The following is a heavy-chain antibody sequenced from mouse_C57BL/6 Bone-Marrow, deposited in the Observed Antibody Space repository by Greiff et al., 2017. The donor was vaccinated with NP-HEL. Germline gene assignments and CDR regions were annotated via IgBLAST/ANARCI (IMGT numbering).Heavy chain of an antibody. CDR3: ARSGQLRRNYFDY. J-gene: IGHJ2*01. CDR1: GYTFTSYW. D-gene: IGHD3-2*02. Sequence: QVQLQQPGAELVKPGASVKLSCKASGYTFTSYWMHWVKQRPGRGLEWIGRIDPNSGGTKYNEKFKSKATLTVDKPSSTAYMQLSSLTSEYSAVYYCARSGQLRRNYFDYWGQGTTLTVSS. CDR2: IDPNSGGT. V-gene: IGHV1-72*01.